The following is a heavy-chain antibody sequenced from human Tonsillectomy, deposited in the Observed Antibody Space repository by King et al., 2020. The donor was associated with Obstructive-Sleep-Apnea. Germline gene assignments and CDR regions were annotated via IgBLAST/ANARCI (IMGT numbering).Heavy chain of an antibody. Sequence: QLQESGPELVKPSQTLSLTCTVSGGSFNSGDYYWNWIRQHPGKGLEWIGYIYYSGNTYYNPSLKSRVTISIDTSKKQFSLKLSSETAADTAVYYCARYPSRSLGWFGPWGQGTLVTVSS. CDR2: IYYSGNT. J-gene: IGHJ5*02. D-gene: IGHD2-2*01. CDR1: GGSFNSGDYY. V-gene: IGHV4-31*03. CDR3: ARYPSRSLGWFGP.